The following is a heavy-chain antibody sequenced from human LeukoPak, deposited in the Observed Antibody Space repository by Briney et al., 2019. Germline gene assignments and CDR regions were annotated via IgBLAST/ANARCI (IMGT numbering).Heavy chain of an antibody. CDR2: ISGSGDST. V-gene: IGHV3-23*01. J-gene: IGHJ1*01. CDR1: GFTFSNYA. D-gene: IGHD1-26*01. CDR3: AKVIVGPTILEYFHH. Sequence: PGGSLRLSCAASGFTFSNYAMSWVRQAPGKGLEWVSGISGSGDSTSYADSVKGRFTISRDNSKNMLYLQMNSLRAEDTAVYYCAKVIVGPTILEYFHHWGQGTLVTVSS.